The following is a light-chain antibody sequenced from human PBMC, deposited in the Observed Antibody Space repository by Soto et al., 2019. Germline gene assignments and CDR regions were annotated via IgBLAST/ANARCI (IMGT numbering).Light chain of an antibody. Sequence: QSVLTQPASVPGSPGQSITISCTGTSSDVGGYNFVSWYQQHPGKAPKFIIYDVRNRPSGVSNRFSGSRSGNTASLTISGLQAEDEADYYCSSYTSSSTVIFGGGTKLTVL. J-gene: IGLJ2*01. V-gene: IGLV2-14*03. CDR2: DVR. CDR1: SSDVGGYNF. CDR3: SSYTSSSTVI.